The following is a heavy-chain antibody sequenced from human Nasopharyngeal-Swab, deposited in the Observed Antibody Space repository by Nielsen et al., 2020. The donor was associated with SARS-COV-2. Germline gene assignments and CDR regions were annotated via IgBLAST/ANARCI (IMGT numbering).Heavy chain of an antibody. J-gene: IGHJ4*02. D-gene: IGHD5-12*01. V-gene: IGHV3-7*01. Sequence: GESLKISCAASGFTFSSYWMSWVRQAPGKGLEWVANIKQDGSEKYYVDSVKGRFTISRDNAKNSLYLQMNSLRADDTAVYYCARGGYSGYEYYFDYWDQGTLVTVSS. CDR1: GFTFSSYW. CDR3: ARGGYSGYEYYFDY. CDR2: IKQDGSEK.